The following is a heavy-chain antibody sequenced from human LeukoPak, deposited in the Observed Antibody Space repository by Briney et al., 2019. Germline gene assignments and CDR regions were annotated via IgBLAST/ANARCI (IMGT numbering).Heavy chain of an antibody. CDR2: IIPVFGTA. CDR3: ARVPVTMVRGVIISFDP. Sequence: SVKVSCKASGGTFSSYAISWVRQAPGQGLEWMGGIIPVFGTANYAQKFQGRVTITADESTSTAYMELSSLRSEDTAVYYCARVPVTMVRGVIISFDPWGQGTLVTVSS. V-gene: IGHV1-69*13. J-gene: IGHJ5*02. D-gene: IGHD3-10*01. CDR1: GGTFSSYA.